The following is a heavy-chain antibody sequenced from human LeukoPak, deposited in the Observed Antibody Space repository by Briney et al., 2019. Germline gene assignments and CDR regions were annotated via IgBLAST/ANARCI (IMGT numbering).Heavy chain of an antibody. V-gene: IGHV3-30*03. CDR3: VRPRKYTTNWSFDY. D-gene: IGHD6-13*01. J-gene: IGHJ4*02. CDR2: ISYDGSNK. Sequence: GGSLRLSCAASGFTFSGYGMHWVRQSPGKGLEWVTVISYDGSNKYYADSVKGRFTISRDNSKNTLYLQMSSLRAEDTAVYYCVRPRKYTTNWSFDYWGQGTLVTVSS. CDR1: GFTFSGYG.